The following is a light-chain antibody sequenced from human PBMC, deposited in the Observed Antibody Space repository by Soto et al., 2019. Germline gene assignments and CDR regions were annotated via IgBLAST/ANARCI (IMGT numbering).Light chain of an antibody. CDR1: QSISSW. V-gene: IGKV1-5*03. J-gene: IGKJ2*01. Sequence: DIQMTQSPSTLSASVGDRVTITCRASQSISSWLAWYQQQPGKAPKLLIYKASSLESGVPSRFSGSGSGTEFTLTISSRQPDDFATYYCQQYNSYPMYTFGQGTKLEIK. CDR3: QQYNSYPMYT. CDR2: KAS.